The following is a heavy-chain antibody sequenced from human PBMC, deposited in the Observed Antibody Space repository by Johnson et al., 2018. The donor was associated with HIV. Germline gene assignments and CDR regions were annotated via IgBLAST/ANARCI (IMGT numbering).Heavy chain of an antibody. Sequence: VQLVESGGGLVKPGGSLRLSCAASGFTFSNAWMSWVRQAPGKGLVWVSIIYSGGSTYYADSVKGRFTISRANSKNQLYLQMNSLRAEDTAEYYCAREGGSSGHDAFDIWGQGTMVTVSS. D-gene: IGHD3-16*01. CDR2: IYSGGST. J-gene: IGHJ3*02. CDR1: GFTFSNAW. CDR3: AREGGSSGHDAFDI. V-gene: IGHV3-66*01.